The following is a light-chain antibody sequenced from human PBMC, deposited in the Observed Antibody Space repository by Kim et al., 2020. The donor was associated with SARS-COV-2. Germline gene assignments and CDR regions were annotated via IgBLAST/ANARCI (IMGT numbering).Light chain of an antibody. Sequence: QSVTLSCTGTSSDVGGYNYVSWYQQHPGKAPKLMIYEVSKRPSGVPDRFSGSKSGNTASLTVSGLQAEDEADYYCSSYAGSNNLVVFGGGTQLTVL. CDR2: EVS. V-gene: IGLV2-8*01. J-gene: IGLJ2*01. CDR3: SSYAGSNNLVV. CDR1: SSDVGGYNY.